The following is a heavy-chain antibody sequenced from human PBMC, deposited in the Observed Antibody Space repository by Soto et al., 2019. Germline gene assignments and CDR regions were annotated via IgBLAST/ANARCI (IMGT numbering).Heavy chain of an antibody. CDR3: ASLNFDILTGYYAFDL. J-gene: IGHJ3*01. CDR1: GGSISGYY. V-gene: IGHV4-59*08. D-gene: IGHD3-9*01. CDR2: ISYSGST. Sequence: SETLSLTCTVSGGSISGYYWSWIRQSPEKGLEYIGYISYSGSTNYNPSLKSRVTTSLDTSKNQFSLKLSSVTAADTAIYYCASLNFDILTGYYAFDLWGQGTTVT.